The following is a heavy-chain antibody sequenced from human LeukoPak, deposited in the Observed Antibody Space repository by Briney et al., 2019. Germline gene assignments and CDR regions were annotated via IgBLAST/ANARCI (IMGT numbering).Heavy chain of an antibody. J-gene: IGHJ6*03. V-gene: IGHV1-46*01. CDR1: GYTFTSYY. D-gene: IGHD3-10*01. CDR2: INPSGGST. CDR3: AREGRGLWFGELLTHYMDV. Sequence: ASVKVSCKASGYTFTSYYMHWVRRAPGQGLEWMGIINPSGGSTSYAQKFQGRVTMTRDTSTSTVYMELSSLRSEDTAVYYCAREGRGLWFGELLTHYMDVWGKGTTVTVSS.